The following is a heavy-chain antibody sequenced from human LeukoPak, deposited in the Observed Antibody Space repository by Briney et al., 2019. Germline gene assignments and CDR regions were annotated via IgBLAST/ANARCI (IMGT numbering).Heavy chain of an antibody. CDR2: IYSDNT. J-gene: IGHJ4*01. CDR3: ARRAGAYSHPYDY. D-gene: IGHD4/OR15-4a*01. V-gene: IGHV3-53*01. Sequence: PGGSLRLSCTVSGFTVSSNSMSWVRQAPGKGLEWVSFIYSDNTHYSDSVKGRFTISRDNSKNTLYLQMNRLRAEDTAVYYCARRAGAYSHPYDYWGHGTLVTVSS. CDR1: GFTVSSNS.